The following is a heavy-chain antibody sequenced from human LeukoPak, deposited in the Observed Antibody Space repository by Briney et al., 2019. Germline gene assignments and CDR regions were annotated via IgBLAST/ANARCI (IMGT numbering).Heavy chain of an antibody. CDR1: GFTFSSYG. CDR2: ISYDGSNK. Sequence: HTGGSLRLSCAASGFTFSSYGMHWVRQAPGKGLEWVAVISYDGSNKYYADSVKGRFTISRDNSKNTLYLQMNSLRAEDTAVYYCAKDLGEVDTAFDYWGQGILVTVSS. D-gene: IGHD5-18*01. J-gene: IGHJ4*02. V-gene: IGHV3-30*18. CDR3: AKDLGEVDTAFDY.